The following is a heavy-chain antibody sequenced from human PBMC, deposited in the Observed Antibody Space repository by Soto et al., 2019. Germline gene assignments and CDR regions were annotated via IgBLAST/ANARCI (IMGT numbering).Heavy chain of an antibody. CDR3: TTDTWDYIWVSYRVDY. V-gene: IGHV3-15*01. CDR2: IKSKTDGGTT. Sequence: EVQLVESGGGLVKPGGSLRLSCAASGFTFSNAWMSWVRQAPGKGLEWVGRIKSKTDGGTTDYAAPVKGRFTISRDDSKNTLYLQMNSLKTEDTAVYYCTTDTWDYIWVSYRVDYWGQGTLVTVSS. CDR1: GFTFSNAW. J-gene: IGHJ4*02. D-gene: IGHD3-16*02.